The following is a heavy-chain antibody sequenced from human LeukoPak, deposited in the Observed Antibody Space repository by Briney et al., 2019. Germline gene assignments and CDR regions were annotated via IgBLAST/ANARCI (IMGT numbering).Heavy chain of an antibody. CDR1: GGSISSGSYY. J-gene: IGHJ6*02. CDR2: IYTSGST. D-gene: IGHD3-3*01. CDR3: ARDRYDFWSGSYYYYGMDV. Sequence: TSQTLSLTCTVSGGSISSGSYYWSWIRQPAGKGLEWIGRIYTSGSTNYNPSLKSRVIISVDTSKNQFSLKLSSVTAADTAVYYCARDRYDFWSGSYYYYGMDVWGQGTTVTVSS. V-gene: IGHV4-61*02.